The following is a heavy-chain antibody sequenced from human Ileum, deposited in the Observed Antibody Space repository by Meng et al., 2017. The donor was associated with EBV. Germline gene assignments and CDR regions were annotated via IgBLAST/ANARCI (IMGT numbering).Heavy chain of an antibody. CDR3: AREARSSGYHPGIGP. V-gene: IGHV4-34*02. CDR2: INHSGST. Sequence: QVQLQQWGAGLLKPSETLSLTCAVYGGFFSGYYWSWIRQSPGKGLEWIGEINHSGSTNYNPSLKSRVTISVDTSKNQFSLKLTSVTAADTAVYYCAREARSSGYHPGIGPCGQGTLCNVSS. CDR1: GGFFSGYY. J-gene: IGHJ5*02. D-gene: IGHD3-22*01.